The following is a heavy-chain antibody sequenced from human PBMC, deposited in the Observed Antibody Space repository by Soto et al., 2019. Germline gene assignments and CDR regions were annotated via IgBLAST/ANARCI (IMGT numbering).Heavy chain of an antibody. CDR3: ARHSSGWLHDAFDI. CDR1: GGSISNYY. Sequence: QVQLQESGPGLVTPSETLSLTCTVSGGSISNYYWSWIRQPPGKGLEWIAFIYYIGTANYNPSLKSRVPISVDSSKNQFSLRLSSVTAADTAMYYCARHSSGWLHDAFDIWGQGTMVTVSS. J-gene: IGHJ3*02. D-gene: IGHD6-19*01. CDR2: IYYIGTA. V-gene: IGHV4-59*01.